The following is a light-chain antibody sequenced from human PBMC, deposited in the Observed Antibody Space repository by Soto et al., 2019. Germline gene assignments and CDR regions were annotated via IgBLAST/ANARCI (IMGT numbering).Light chain of an antibody. CDR1: SSNIGADYD. CDR2: ANS. J-gene: IGLJ1*01. CDR3: PSYDSSNTLV. Sequence: QSVLTQPPSVSGAPGQRVTISCTGSSSNIGADYDVHWYRQFPGTAPKLIIYANSDRPSGVPDRFSGSKTGTSASLAITGLQAEDEADYYCPSYDSSNTLVFGTGTKVTVL. V-gene: IGLV1-40*01.